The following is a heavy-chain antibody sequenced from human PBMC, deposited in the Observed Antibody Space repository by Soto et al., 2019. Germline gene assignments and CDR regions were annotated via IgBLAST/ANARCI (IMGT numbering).Heavy chain of an antibody. V-gene: IGHV5-51*01. CDR2: IYPGDSDT. CDR3: ARHSVAVVPAATPLGAYYYYYGMDV. CDR1: GYSFTSYW. D-gene: IGHD2-2*01. J-gene: IGHJ6*02. Sequence: PGESLKISCKGSGYSFTSYWIGWVRQMPGKGLEWMGIIYPGDSDTRYSPSFQGQVTISADKSISTAYLQWSSLKASDTAMYYCARHSVAVVPAATPLGAYYYYYGMDVWGQGTTVTVSS.